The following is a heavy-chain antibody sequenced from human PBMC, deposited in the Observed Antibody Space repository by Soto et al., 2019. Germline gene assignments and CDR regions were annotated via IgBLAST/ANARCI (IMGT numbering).Heavy chain of an antibody. D-gene: IGHD2-15*01. Sequence: QVQVQESGPGLVKPSETLSLTCTVSGGSVTSDVYYWTWIRQHPGKGLEWIGYTHHSGSTYCNPSLKGRVTISIDASKNQFSLKLSSVTAADTAVYYCATRTPDRGYMGVFDYWGQGIMVSVSS. CDR3: ATRTPDRGYMGVFDY. J-gene: IGHJ4*02. V-gene: IGHV4-31*03. CDR1: GGSVTSDVYY. CDR2: THHSGST.